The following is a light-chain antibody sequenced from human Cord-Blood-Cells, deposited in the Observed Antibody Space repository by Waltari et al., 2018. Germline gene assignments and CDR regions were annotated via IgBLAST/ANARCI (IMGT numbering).Light chain of an antibody. CDR2: LGA. CDR3: MQALQTPPAT. J-gene: IGKJ3*01. V-gene: IGKV2-28*01. CDR1: QSLLHSNGYNY. Sequence: DIVVTQSPLSLPVTPGEPASISCRSSQSLLHSNGYNYLDWYLQKPGQSPHLLIYLGANRASGVPDRFSGSGSGTDFTLKISRVEAEDVGVYYCMQALQTPPATFGPGTKVDIK.